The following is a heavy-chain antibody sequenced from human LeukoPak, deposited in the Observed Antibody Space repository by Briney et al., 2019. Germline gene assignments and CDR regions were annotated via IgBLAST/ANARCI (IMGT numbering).Heavy chain of an antibody. Sequence: AASVKASCKVSGYTLTELSMHWVRQAPGKGLEWMGGFDPEDGETIYAQKFQGRVTMTEDTSTDTAYMELSSLRSEDTAVYYCATRPAARYGMDVWGKGTTVTVSS. CDR3: ATRPAARYGMDV. CDR1: GYTLTELS. CDR2: FDPEDGET. J-gene: IGHJ6*04. D-gene: IGHD2-2*01. V-gene: IGHV1-24*01.